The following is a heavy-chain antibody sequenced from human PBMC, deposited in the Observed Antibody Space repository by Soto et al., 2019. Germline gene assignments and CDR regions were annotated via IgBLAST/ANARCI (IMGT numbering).Heavy chain of an antibody. Sequence: GASVKVSCKASGYTFTSYAMNWLSKAPGQRIEWMGWINDGNGKTKYSKKLQGRVTVTKETSASKEYMELSSLRSEEKAVYYCARDIGGWPDYWGQGTLVTAPQ. V-gene: IGHV1-3*01. CDR1: GYTFTSYA. CDR3: ARDIGGWPDY. D-gene: IGHD1-26*01. CDR2: INDGNGKT. J-gene: IGHJ4*02.